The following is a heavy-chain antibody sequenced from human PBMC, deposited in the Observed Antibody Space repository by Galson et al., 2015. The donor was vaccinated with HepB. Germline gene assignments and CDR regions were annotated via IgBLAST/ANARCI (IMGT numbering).Heavy chain of an antibody. CDR1: GYTFTSYG. D-gene: IGHD2-21*02. CDR2: ISAYNGNT. V-gene: IGHV1-18*01. CDR3: ARDAIAYCGGDCLGAFDI. Sequence: SGAEVKKPGASVKVSCKASGYTFTSYGISWVRQAPGQGLEWMGWISAYNGNTNYAQKLQGRVTMTTDTSTSTAYMELRSLRSDDTAVYYCARDAIAYCGGDCLGAFDIWGQGTMVTVSS. J-gene: IGHJ3*02.